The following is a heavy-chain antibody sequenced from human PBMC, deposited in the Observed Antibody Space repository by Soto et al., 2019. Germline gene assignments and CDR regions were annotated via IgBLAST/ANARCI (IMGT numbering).Heavy chain of an antibody. CDR1: GYTLTELS. D-gene: IGHD3-22*01. Sequence: ASVKVSCKVSGYTLTELSMHWVRQAPGKGLEWMGGFDPEDGETIYAQKFQGRVTMTEDTSTDTAYMELSSLRSEDTAVYYCATASQIIYDSSGYYLYYFDYWGQGTLVTVSS. CDR3: ATASQIIYDSSGYYLYYFDY. J-gene: IGHJ4*02. CDR2: FDPEDGET. V-gene: IGHV1-24*01.